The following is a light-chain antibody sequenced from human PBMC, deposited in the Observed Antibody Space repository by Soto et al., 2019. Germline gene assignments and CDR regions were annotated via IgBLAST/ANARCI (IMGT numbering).Light chain of an antibody. CDR1: QSISSY. Sequence: DIQMTQSPSSLSASVGDRVTITCRASQSISSYLNWYQQKPGKAPKVLIYAASSLQSGIPSRFSGSGSGTDFTLTISSLQPEDFATYYCQQSYSIPCTFGQGTKVEIK. CDR3: QQSYSIPCT. V-gene: IGKV1-39*01. J-gene: IGKJ1*01. CDR2: AAS.